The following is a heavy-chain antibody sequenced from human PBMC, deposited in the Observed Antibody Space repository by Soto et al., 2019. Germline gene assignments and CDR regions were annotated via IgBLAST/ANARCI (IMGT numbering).Heavy chain of an antibody. D-gene: IGHD4-17*01. CDR2: ISSDVSSK. J-gene: IGHJ4*02. CDR3: ARDPYGDYVQGPDY. Sequence: QVQLVESGGGVVQPGRSLRLSCAASGFTFSNHAFYWVRQAPGKGLEWVALISSDVSSKYYTDSVKGRFTISRDNSKNTLSLQMSSLRSEDTAVYYCARDPYGDYVQGPDYWGQGTLVTVSS. CDR1: GFTFSNHA. V-gene: IGHV3-30-3*01.